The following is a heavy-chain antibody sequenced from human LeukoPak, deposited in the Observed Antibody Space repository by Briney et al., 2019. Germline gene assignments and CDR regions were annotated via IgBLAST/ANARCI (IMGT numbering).Heavy chain of an antibody. CDR2: INTDRTVT. J-gene: IGHJ4*02. D-gene: IGHD6-19*01. V-gene: IGHV3-74*01. Sequence: GGSLRLSCAASGFTFSKYWMLWVRQAPGKGLESVSRINTDRTVTTYADSVKGRFTVSRDNADNTMFLQMNSVRDEDTAVYYCATKQWLAPPPDSWGQGTPVTVSS. CDR1: GFTFSKYW. CDR3: ATKQWLAPPPDS.